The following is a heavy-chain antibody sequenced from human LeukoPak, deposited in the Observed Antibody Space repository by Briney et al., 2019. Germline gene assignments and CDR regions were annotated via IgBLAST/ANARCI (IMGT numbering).Heavy chain of an antibody. CDR2: ILYDGSNK. V-gene: IGHV3-30*03. Sequence: GGSLRLSCAASGFTFSNFGMHWVRQAPGKGLEWVASILYDGSNKYYGDSVKGRFSISRDNAKKSLYLQMNSLRVDDAALYYCARVGEVHCGTDCWTDALDMWGQGTMVTVSS. D-gene: IGHD2-21*02. CDR3: ARVGEVHCGTDCWTDALDM. J-gene: IGHJ3*02. CDR1: GFTFSNFG.